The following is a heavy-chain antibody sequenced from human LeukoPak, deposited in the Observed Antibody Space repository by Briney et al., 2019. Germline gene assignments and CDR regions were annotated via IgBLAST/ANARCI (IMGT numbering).Heavy chain of an antibody. CDR1: GFSFSRYA. J-gene: IGHJ6*04. V-gene: IGHV3-21*01. Sequence: GGSLRLSCAASGFSFSRYAMNWVRQAPGKGLEWVSLISSTGTYTYYADSVKGRFTISRDNAKNSLILYMSNLRVEDTAVYYCAELGITMIGGVWGKGTTVTISS. CDR2: ISSTGTYT. CDR3: AELGITMIGGV. D-gene: IGHD3-10*02.